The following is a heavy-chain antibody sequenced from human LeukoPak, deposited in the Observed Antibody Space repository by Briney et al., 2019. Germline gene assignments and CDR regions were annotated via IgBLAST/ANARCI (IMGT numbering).Heavy chain of an antibody. CDR1: GFTFSSYG. J-gene: IGHJ4*02. CDR3: AKSFRVGAALDDY. D-gene: IGHD2-15*01. CDR2: ISYDGSNK. Sequence: GRSLRLSCAGSGFTFSSYGMHWVRQAPGKGLEWVAVISYDGSNKYYADSVKGRFTISRDNSKNTLYLQMNSLRAEDTAVYYCAKSFRVGAALDDYWGQGTLVTVSS. V-gene: IGHV3-30*18.